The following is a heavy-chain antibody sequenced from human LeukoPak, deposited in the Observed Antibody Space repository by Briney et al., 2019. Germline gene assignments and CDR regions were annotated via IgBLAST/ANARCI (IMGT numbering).Heavy chain of an antibody. J-gene: IGHJ3*02. CDR3: AKPITISGATDAFDI. Sequence: GGSLRLSCAASGFAFSTYWRKWVRQAPGKGLEWVANIKQDGSEKYYVDSVKGRFTISRDNAKNSLYMQMNSLRAEDTAVYYCAKPITISGATDAFDIWGQGTKVTVSS. D-gene: IGHD3-3*01. CDR2: IKQDGSEK. V-gene: IGHV3-7*01. CDR1: GFAFSTYW.